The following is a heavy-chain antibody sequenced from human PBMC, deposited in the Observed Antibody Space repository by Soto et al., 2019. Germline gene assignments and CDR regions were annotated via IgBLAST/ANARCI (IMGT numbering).Heavy chain of an antibody. J-gene: IGHJ5*02. CDR2: ISAYNGNT. CDR1: GYTFTSYG. CDR3: ARSPLLLRVERGSHWFDP. Sequence: ASVKVSCKASGYTFTSYGISWVRQAPGQGLEWMGWISAYNGNTNYAQKLQGRVTMTTDTSTSTAYMELRSLRSDDTAVYYCARSPLLLRVERGSHWFDPWGQGTLVTVSS. D-gene: IGHD1-1*01. V-gene: IGHV1-18*04.